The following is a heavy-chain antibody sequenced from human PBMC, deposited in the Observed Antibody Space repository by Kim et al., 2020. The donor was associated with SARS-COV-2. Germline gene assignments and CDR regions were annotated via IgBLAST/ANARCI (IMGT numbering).Heavy chain of an antibody. CDR3: AKSQRSGSTSADGWFDP. CDR1: GFTFSSYA. V-gene: IGHV3-23*01. CDR2: ISGSGGST. D-gene: IGHD2-2*01. J-gene: IGHJ5*02. Sequence: GGSLRLSCAASGFTFSSYAMSWVRQAPGKGLEWVSAISGSGGSTYYADSVKGRFTISRDNSKNTLYLQMNSLRAEDTAVYYCAKSQRSGSTSADGWFDPWGQGTLVTVSS.